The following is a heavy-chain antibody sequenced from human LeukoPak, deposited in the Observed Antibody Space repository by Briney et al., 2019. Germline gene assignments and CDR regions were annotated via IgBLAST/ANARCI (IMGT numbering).Heavy chain of an antibody. Sequence: ASVKVSCKASGGTFSSYAISWMRQAPGQGLEWMGRIIPILGIANYAQKFQGRVTITADKSTSTAYMELSSLRSEDTAVYYCARTPYYYGSGSYYFDYWGQGTLVTVSS. CDR1: GGTFSSYA. CDR2: IIPILGIA. CDR3: ARTPYYYGSGSYYFDY. D-gene: IGHD3-10*01. V-gene: IGHV1-69*04. J-gene: IGHJ4*02.